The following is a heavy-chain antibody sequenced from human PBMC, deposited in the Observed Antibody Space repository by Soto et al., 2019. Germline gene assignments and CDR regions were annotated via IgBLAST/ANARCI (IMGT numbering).Heavy chain of an antibody. J-gene: IGHJ4*02. CDR2: IFWDDDK. Sequence: GSGPTLVNPTQTLTLTCTFSGFSLTTSGVGVGWIRQPPGKALEWLALIFWDDDKRYSPSLKSRLTITKDTSKNQVFLTMSNMDPVDTATYYCAHTRYSISSFDYWGQGTLVTVSS. D-gene: IGHD6-6*01. CDR1: GFSLTTSGVG. CDR3: AHTRYSISSFDY. V-gene: IGHV2-5*02.